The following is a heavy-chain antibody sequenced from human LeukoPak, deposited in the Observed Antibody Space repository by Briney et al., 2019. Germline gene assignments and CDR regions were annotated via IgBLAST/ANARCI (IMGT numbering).Heavy chain of an antibody. V-gene: IGHV3-74*01. D-gene: IGHD2-2*01. CDR1: GFTFSSYW. J-gene: IGHJ5*02. Sequence: PGGSLRLSCAASGFTFSSYWMHWVRQAPGKGLVWVSRINSDGSSTSYAGSVKGRFTISRDNAKNTLYLQMNSLRAEDTAVYYCARADCSSSTCYLRRSWFDPWGQGTLVTVSS. CDR3: ARADCSSSTCYLRRSWFDP. CDR2: INSDGSST.